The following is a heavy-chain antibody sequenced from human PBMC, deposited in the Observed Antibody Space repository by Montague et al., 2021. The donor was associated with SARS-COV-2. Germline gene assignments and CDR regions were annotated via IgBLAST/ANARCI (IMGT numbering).Heavy chain of an antibody. Sequence: CAISGDSVSSNTVAWNWFRQSPSRGLEWLGRTYYRSKWYNDNAVSMQSRVTIDPDTSKNQFSLHVNSVTPEDTAVYYCARDSEYSIDYWGQELLVTVSS. CDR3: ARDSEYSIDY. J-gene: IGHJ4*02. CDR1: GDSVSSNTVA. V-gene: IGHV6-1*01. CDR2: TYYRSKWYN. D-gene: IGHD6-6*01.